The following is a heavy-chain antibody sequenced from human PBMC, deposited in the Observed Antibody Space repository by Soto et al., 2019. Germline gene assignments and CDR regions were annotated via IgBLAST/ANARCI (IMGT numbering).Heavy chain of an antibody. Sequence: QVQLVESGGGVVQPGRSPRLSCAASGFTFSSYGMHWVRQAPGKGLEWVAVIWYDGSNKYYADSVKGRFTISRDNSKNTLYLQMNSLRAEDTAVYYCARGYEVLRIAAAAGDVLDYWGQGTLVTVSS. V-gene: IGHV3-33*01. CDR2: IWYDGSNK. CDR1: GFTFSSYG. D-gene: IGHD6-13*01. J-gene: IGHJ4*02. CDR3: ARGYEVLRIAAAAGDVLDY.